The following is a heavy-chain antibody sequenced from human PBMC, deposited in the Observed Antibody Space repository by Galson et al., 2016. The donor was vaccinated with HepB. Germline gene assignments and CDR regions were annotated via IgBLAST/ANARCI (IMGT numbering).Heavy chain of an antibody. CDR1: GFRFEDYA. Sequence: LRLSCAASGFRFEDYAMHWVRQAPGMGLEWVCGITWNGANIGYADSVKGRFTISSDNAKTSLYLQVNTLRAEDTALYYCANGLGREVGDGIDVWGQGSPVTVAS. CDR2: ITWNGANI. CDR3: ANGLGREVGDGIDV. J-gene: IGHJ5*02. D-gene: IGHD1-1*01. V-gene: IGHV3-9*01.